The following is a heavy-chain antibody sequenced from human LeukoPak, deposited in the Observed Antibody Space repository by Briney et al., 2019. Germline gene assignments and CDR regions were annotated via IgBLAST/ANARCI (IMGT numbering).Heavy chain of an antibody. J-gene: IGHJ4*02. V-gene: IGHV3-15*01. D-gene: IGHD2-15*01. CDR1: GFTFSNAW. CDR2: IKSKYDGGTT. CDR3: NTGGYYFDY. Sequence: GGSLRLSCAGSGFTFSNAWMNWVRQAPGKGLEWVGRIKSKYDGGTTDYAAPVKGRFTISRDDSKNTVYLQMNSPKTEDTAVYYCNTGGYYFDYWGQGTLVIVSS.